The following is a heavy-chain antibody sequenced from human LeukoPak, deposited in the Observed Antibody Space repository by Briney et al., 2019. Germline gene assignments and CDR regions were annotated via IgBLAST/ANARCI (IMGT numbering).Heavy chain of an antibody. CDR2: IYHTATT. CDR3: GRIFTSRGIGGPRVF. D-gene: IGHD2-15*01. V-gene: IGHV4-39*07. J-gene: IGHJ4*02. Sequence: SETLSLTCTVSGVSISNSDYYWGWIRQPPGRGLEWIGSIYHTATTYYNPSLKSRLTISLDTSKSQFSLNVTSVTAADTAVYYCGRIFTSRGIGGPRVFWGQGNLDTVSS. CDR1: GVSISNSDYY.